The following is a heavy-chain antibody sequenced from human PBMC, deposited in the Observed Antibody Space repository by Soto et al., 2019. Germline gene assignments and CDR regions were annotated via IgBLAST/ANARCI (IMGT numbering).Heavy chain of an antibody. Sequence: QVQLVQSGAEVKKPGASVKVSCKASGYTFTSYGISWVRQAPGQGLEWMGWISAYNGNTNYAQKLQGRVTMTTDTSTSTGYMELRSLRSDDTALYYCARDVRPYCSSTSCYPNWFDPWGQGTLVTVSS. D-gene: IGHD2-2*01. CDR1: GYTFTSYG. J-gene: IGHJ5*02. V-gene: IGHV1-18*01. CDR2: ISAYNGNT. CDR3: ARDVRPYCSSTSCYPNWFDP.